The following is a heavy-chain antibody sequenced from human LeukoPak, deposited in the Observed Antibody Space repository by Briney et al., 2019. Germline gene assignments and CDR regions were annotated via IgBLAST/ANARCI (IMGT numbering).Heavy chain of an antibody. Sequence: GESLKISCEASGYRFIEYWIGWVRQMPGKGLEWMGIIYPGDSNTRYSPSFQGQVTMSADKSISTAYLQWSSLKASDTAMYYCVSQACDSWGQGTLVTVSS. CDR1: GYRFIEYW. CDR3: VSQACDS. J-gene: IGHJ4*02. CDR2: IYPGDSNT. D-gene: IGHD2-21*01. V-gene: IGHV5-51*01.